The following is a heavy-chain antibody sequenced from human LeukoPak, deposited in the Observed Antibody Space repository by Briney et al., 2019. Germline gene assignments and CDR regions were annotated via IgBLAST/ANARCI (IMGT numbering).Heavy chain of an antibody. Sequence: PGGSLRLSCAASGFTVSSNYMSWVRQAPGKGLEWVSVIYSGGSTYYADSVKGRFTISRDNSKNTLYLQMNSLRAEDTAVYYCARDYSGYSSGWLLDYWGQGTLVTVSS. J-gene: IGHJ4*02. D-gene: IGHD6-19*01. CDR2: IYSGGST. CDR3: ARDYSGYSSGWLLDY. CDR1: GFTVSSNY. V-gene: IGHV3-53*01.